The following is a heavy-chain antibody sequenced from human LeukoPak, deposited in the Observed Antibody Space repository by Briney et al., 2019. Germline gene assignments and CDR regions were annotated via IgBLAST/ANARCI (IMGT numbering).Heavy chain of an antibody. Sequence: PSETLSLTCAVSSGSMNSHYWSWIRQPPGKGLEWIGDIYKGSTKYNPSLTGGVTISVDRSKYHLSLYLTSVLAADTDIYYCARRDTGWNYCDYWGQGILVTVSS. CDR2: IYKGST. CDR3: ARRDTGWNYCDY. CDR1: SGSMNSHY. D-gene: IGHD6-19*01. V-gene: IGHV4-4*08. J-gene: IGHJ4*02.